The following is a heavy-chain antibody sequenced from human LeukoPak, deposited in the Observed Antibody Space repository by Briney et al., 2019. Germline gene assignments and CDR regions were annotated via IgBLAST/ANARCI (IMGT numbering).Heavy chain of an antibody. CDR2: IYYSGST. V-gene: IGHV4-59*12. CDR3: ARTITGKDAGFDI. CDR1: GGSISSYY. Sequence: SETLSLTCTVSGGSISSYYWSWIRQPPGKGLEWIGYIYYSGSTNYNPSLKSRVTISVDTSKNQFSLKLSSVTAADTAVYYCARTITGKDAGFDIWGQGTMVTVSS. J-gene: IGHJ3*02. D-gene: IGHD1-20*01.